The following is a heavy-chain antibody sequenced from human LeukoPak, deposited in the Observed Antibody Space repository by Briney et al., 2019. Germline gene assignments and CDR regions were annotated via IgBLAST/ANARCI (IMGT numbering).Heavy chain of an antibody. CDR3: ARRVAAAGHFDY. D-gene: IGHD6-13*01. CDR2: INPNSGST. V-gene: IGHV1-2*02. Sequence: GASVKVSCKASGYTFTGYYLYWVRQAPGQGLEWMGWINPNSGSTNYAQKFQGRVTMTRDTSISTAYMELSSLRSDDTAVFYCARRVAAAGHFDYWGQGTLVTVSS. J-gene: IGHJ4*02. CDR1: GYTFTGYY.